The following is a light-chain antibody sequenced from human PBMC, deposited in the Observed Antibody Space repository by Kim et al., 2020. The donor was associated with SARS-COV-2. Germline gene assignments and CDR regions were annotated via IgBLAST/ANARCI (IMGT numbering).Light chain of an antibody. CDR1: QSISTW. V-gene: IGKV1-5*03. Sequence: PSTLSASIGASVTITCPASQSISTWLAWYQQKPGKAPKLLIYKASNLESGVPSRFSGSGSGTEFTLTISILQPDDFAPYYCQALTFGGGTKVDIK. J-gene: IGKJ4*01. CDR2: KAS. CDR3: QALT.